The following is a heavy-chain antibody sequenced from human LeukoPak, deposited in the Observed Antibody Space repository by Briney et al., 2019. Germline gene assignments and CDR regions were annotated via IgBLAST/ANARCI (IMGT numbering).Heavy chain of an antibody. CDR3: ARKTCGGDCPKDY. Sequence: GGSLRLSCAASGFTFSSYSMNWVRQAPGKGLEWVSCISSSSSYIYYADSVKGRFTISRGNAKNSLYLQMNSLRAEDTAVYYCARKTCGGDCPKDYWGQGTLVTVSS. V-gene: IGHV3-21*01. CDR1: GFTFSSYS. D-gene: IGHD2-21*02. CDR2: ISSSSSYI. J-gene: IGHJ4*02.